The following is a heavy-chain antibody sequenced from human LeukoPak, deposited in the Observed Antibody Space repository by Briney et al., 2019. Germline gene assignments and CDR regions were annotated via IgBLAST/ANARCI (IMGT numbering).Heavy chain of an antibody. Sequence: GGSLRLSCAASEFTFSKFPMGWVRQAPGRGLEWVSAISASGDVTFHADSVRGRFTISRDNSKSTLFLQMDDLRVEDTAKFYCAKSLFTSATGTGRAFHIWGQGTMVSVSS. D-gene: IGHD1-1*01. J-gene: IGHJ3*02. CDR2: ISASGDVT. CDR3: AKSLFTSATGTGRAFHI. V-gene: IGHV3-23*01. CDR1: EFTFSKFP.